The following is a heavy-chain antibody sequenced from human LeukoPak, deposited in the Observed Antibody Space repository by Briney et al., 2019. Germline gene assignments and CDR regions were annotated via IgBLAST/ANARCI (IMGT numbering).Heavy chain of an antibody. Sequence: GGSLRLSCAASGFTFDAYVMHWVRQAPGQGLEWVSLISGGGESRYHEDSVRGRFTTSRDNSKNSLYLQRNSLRTEDTALYYCAKDMNNGHYGLRFDSWGQGILVRVSS. CDR1: GFTFDAYV. CDR3: AKDMNNGHYGLRFDS. D-gene: IGHD4-17*01. V-gene: IGHV3-43*02. J-gene: IGHJ5*01. CDR2: ISGGGESR.